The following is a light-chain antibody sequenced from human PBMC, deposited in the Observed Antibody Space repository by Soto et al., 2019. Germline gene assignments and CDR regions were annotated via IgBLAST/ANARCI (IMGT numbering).Light chain of an antibody. V-gene: IGKV3-20*01. J-gene: IGKJ2*01. CDR2: GAS. Sequence: VLTQSPGTLSLSPGERATLSCRASQSVTNYLVWYRQKAGQAPRLLIYGASSRAPGIPDRFSGSGSGTDFTLTINRLGPEDSAVYYCQQFDTSPYTFGQGTKLEIK. CDR3: QQFDTSPYT. CDR1: QSVTNY.